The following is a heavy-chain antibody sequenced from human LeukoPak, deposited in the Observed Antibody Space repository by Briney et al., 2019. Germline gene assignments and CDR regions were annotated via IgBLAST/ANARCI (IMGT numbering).Heavy chain of an antibody. J-gene: IGHJ4*02. V-gene: IGHV4-39*01. Sequence: KPSETLSLTCTVSGGSISSSSYYWGWIRQPPGKGLEWIGSIYYSGSTYYNPSLKSRVTISVDTSKNQFSLKLSSVTAADTAVYYCARRRKYQLLTHFDYWGQGTLVTVSS. CDR2: IYYSGST. CDR3: ARRRKYQLLTHFDY. CDR1: GGSISSSSYY. D-gene: IGHD2-2*01.